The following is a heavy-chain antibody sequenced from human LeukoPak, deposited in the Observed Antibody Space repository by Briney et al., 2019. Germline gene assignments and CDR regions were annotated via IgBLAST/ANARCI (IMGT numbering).Heavy chain of an antibody. CDR3: AKGRSGTWSFDY. J-gene: IGHJ4*02. CDR2: ISKDGSNK. V-gene: IGHV3-30*18. D-gene: IGHD3-3*01. CDR1: GFTFSGDG. Sequence: GRSLRLSCAASGFTFSGDGMHWVRQAPGKGLEWVAFISKDGSNKSYADTVKGRFTISRDNSESTLSLQMNSLTADDTALYYCAKGRSGTWSFDYWGQGILVTVSS.